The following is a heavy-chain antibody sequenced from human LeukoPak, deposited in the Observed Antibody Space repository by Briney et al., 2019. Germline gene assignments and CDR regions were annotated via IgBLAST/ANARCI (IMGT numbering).Heavy chain of an antibody. CDR1: GGSISSGGYS. D-gene: IGHD3-3*01. CDR2: IYYSGST. CDR3: ARGVGVGYNWFDP. Sequence: SETLSLTCAVSGGSISSGGYSWSWIRQPPGKGLEWIGYIYYSGSTYYNPSLKSRVTISVDTSKNQFSLKLSSVTAADTAVYYCARGVGVGYNWFDPWGQGTLVTVSS. J-gene: IGHJ5*02. V-gene: IGHV4-30-4*07.